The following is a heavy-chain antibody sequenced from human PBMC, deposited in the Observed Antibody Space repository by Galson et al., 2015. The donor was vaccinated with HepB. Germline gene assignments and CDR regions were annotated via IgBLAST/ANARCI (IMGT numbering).Heavy chain of an antibody. CDR2: IGTAGDT. Sequence: SLRLSCAASGFTFSSYDMHWVRQATGKGLEWVSAIGTAGDTYYPGSVKGRFTISRENAKNSLYLQMNSLRAGDTAVYYCARDRRYYDSSGYPYYYGMDVWGQGTTVTVSS. D-gene: IGHD3-22*01. V-gene: IGHV3-13*04. CDR3: ARDRRYYDSSGYPYYYGMDV. J-gene: IGHJ6*02. CDR1: GFTFSSYD.